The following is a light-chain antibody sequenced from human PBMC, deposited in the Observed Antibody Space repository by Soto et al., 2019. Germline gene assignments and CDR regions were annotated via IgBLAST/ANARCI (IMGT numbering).Light chain of an antibody. Sequence: QSALTQPASVSGSPGQSITISCTVTSSDVGGYNYVSWYQHHPDKAPKLVIYDVTNRPSGVSNRFSGSKAGNTASLTISGLQAEDEADYYCNSYTGSATPYVFGTGTKLTVL. CDR2: DVT. CDR3: NSYTGSATPYV. J-gene: IGLJ1*01. CDR1: SSDVGGYNY. V-gene: IGLV2-14*03.